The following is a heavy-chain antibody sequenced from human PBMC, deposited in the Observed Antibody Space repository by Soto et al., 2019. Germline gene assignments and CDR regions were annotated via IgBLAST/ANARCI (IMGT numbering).Heavy chain of an antibody. CDR1: GGSISSYY. Sequence: SETLSLTCTVSGGSISSYYWSWIRQPPGKGLEWIGYIYYSGSTNYNPSLKSRVTISVDTSKNQFSLKLSSVTAADTAVYYCAGSPLGVPAAIPYFNHWGQGTLVTVSS. CDR2: IYYSGST. CDR3: AGSPLGVPAAIPYFNH. V-gene: IGHV4-59*01. J-gene: IGHJ4*02. D-gene: IGHD2-2*02.